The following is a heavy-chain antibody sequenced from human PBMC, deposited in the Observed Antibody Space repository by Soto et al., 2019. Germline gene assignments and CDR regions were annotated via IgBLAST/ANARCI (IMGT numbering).Heavy chain of an antibody. D-gene: IGHD3-22*01. Sequence: GASVEVRWKASGDGLASCARQWLRQAPGQRLEWMGWINAGNGNTKYSQKLQGRVTITRDTSASTAYMELSSLRSEDTAVYYCARTPDSRLPFDYWGQATLVT. J-gene: IGHJ4*02. CDR3: ARTPDSRLPFDY. V-gene: IGHV1-3*01. CDR1: GDGLASCA. CDR2: INAGNGNT.